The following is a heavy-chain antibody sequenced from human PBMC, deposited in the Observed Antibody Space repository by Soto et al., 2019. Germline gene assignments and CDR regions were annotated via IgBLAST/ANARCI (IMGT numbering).Heavy chain of an antibody. CDR3: SRGEASMVRGVSNWFDP. Sequence: QVQLQESGPGLVKPSQTMFLTGTVSGGSIRSGDYYLSWIRQPPGKVLESIGHMYYSGSTYYNPSLKSRVTISENTSKNKFSLKLSSVTAAATAVYYCSRGEASMVRGVSNWFDPWGQGTLVTVSS. CDR2: MYYSGST. CDR1: GGSIRSGDYY. D-gene: IGHD3-10*01. V-gene: IGHV4-31*03. J-gene: IGHJ5*02.